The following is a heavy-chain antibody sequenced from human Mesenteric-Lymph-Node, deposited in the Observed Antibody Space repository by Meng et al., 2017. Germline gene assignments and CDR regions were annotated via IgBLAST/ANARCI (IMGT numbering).Heavy chain of an antibody. V-gene: IGHV6-1*01. D-gene: IGHD1-26*01. J-gene: IGHJ1*01. Sequence: SETLSLTCAISGDSVSSNSATWNWIRRSPSRGLEWLGRTYYRSRWYNDYAVSVKSRITINADTSKNQFSLQLNSVTPEDTAVYYCARDGSSEYFRQWGQGTRVT. CDR1: GDSVSSNSAT. CDR2: TYYRSRWYN. CDR3: ARDGSSEYFRQ.